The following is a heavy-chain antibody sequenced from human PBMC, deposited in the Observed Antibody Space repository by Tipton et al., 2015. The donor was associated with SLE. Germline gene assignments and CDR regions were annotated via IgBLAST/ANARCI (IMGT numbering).Heavy chain of an antibody. CDR2: IYYSGST. D-gene: IGHD3-22*01. V-gene: IGHV4-31*03. CDR1: GGSISGTYY. CDR3: ARLPSYNYDNSAYYYAHAFAI. Sequence: TLSLTCTVSGGSISGTYYWSWIRQRPGKGLEYIGYIYYSGSTYYNPSLKSRVIMSVDTSKKQFFLKLSSVTAADTAVYYCARLPSYNYDNSAYYYAHAFAIWGQGTLVTVSS. J-gene: IGHJ3*02.